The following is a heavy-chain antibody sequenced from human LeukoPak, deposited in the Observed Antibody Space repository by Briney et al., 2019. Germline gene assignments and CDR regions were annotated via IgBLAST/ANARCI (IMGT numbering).Heavy chain of an antibody. Sequence: GGSLRLSCAASGFTFSSYGMHWVRQAPGKGLEWVAVISYDGSNKYYADSVKGRFTISRDNSKNTLYLQMNSLRAEDTAVYYCAKDWRGYCSGGSCYDAFDICGQGTMVTVSS. CDR3: AKDWRGYCSGGSCYDAFDI. CDR2: ISYDGSNK. CDR1: GFTFSSYG. J-gene: IGHJ3*02. V-gene: IGHV3-30*18. D-gene: IGHD2-15*01.